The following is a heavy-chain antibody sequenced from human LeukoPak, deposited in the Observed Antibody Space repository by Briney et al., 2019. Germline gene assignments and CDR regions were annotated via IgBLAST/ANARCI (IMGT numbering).Heavy chain of an antibody. CDR2: ISTSSSYI. J-gene: IGHJ5*01. CDR1: XYC. CDR3: XXXXXXXXXXXXXXDS. V-gene: IGHV3-21*01. Sequence: XYCXNWVRQAPGXGLXWVSFISTSSSYIHYADSVKGRFTISRDXARXSLYLQMNSLRAEDTAVYYXXXXXXXXXXXXXXXDSXGQXXXXTVSS.